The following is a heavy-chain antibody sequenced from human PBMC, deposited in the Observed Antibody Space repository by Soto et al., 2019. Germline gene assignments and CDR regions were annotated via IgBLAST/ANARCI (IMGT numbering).Heavy chain of an antibody. Sequence: SVKVSCKASGGTFSSYAISWVRQAPGQGLEWMGGIIPVFGTPSYAQKFQGRVTIAADEATSTVYMELSSLRSEDTAVYYCARDERYCINGVCPYAMDVWGQGXTVTVYS. CDR2: IIPVFGTP. J-gene: IGHJ6*02. D-gene: IGHD2-8*01. CDR1: GGTFSSYA. CDR3: ARDERYCINGVCPYAMDV. V-gene: IGHV1-69*13.